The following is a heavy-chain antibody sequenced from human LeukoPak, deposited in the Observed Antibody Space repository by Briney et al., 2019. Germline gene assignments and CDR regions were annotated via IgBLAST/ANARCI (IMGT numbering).Heavy chain of an antibody. CDR3: ARDRGWGLRFLDY. V-gene: IGHV3-7*01. CDR2: IKQDGSEK. CDR1: GFTFSSYW. D-gene: IGHD4-17*01. Sequence: PAGSLRLSCAASGFTFSSYWMTWVRQAPGKGQERVANIKQDGSEKYYLDSVKGPFTISRDNAKNSLYLQMDSLRAEDTAMYFCARDRGWGLRFLDYWGQGTLVTVSS. J-gene: IGHJ4*02.